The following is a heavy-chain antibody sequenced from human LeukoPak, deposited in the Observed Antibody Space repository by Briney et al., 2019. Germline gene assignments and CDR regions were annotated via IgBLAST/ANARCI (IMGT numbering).Heavy chain of an antibody. D-gene: IGHD6-13*01. V-gene: IGHV3-74*01. J-gene: IGHJ4*02. CDR1: GFTFSSYA. CDR2: IHSDGSII. Sequence: PGGSLRLSCAASGFTFSSYAMNWVRQAPGKGLVWVSRIHSDGSIISYADSVKGRFTISRDNAKNTLYLQMNSLRAEDTAVYYCAREKAAAAFDCWGQGTLVTVSS. CDR3: AREKAAAAFDC.